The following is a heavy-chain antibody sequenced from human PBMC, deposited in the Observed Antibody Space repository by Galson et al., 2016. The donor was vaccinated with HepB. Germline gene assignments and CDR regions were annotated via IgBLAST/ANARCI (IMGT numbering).Heavy chain of an antibody. Sequence: QSGAEVKKPGESLTISCKGSGSSFTSYWISWVRQMPGKGLEWMGRIDPSDSYTDYSPSFQGHVTISADKSISTAYLQWSSLKASDTAIYYCARHGGGCSGGRRLYFHGFDPWGQGTLVTVSS. CDR3: ARHGGGCSGGRRLYFHGFDP. CDR2: IDPSDSYT. CDR1: GSSFTSYW. J-gene: IGHJ5*02. V-gene: IGHV5-10-1*01. D-gene: IGHD2-15*01.